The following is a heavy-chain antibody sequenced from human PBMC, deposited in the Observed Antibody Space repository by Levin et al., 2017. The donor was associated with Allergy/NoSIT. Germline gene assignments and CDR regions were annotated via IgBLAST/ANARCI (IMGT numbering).Heavy chain of an antibody. CDR2: IFYSGST. CDR1: GGSISSGDYY. V-gene: IGHV4-31*03. J-gene: IGHJ6*02. D-gene: IGHD1-1*01. Sequence: SQTLSLTCTVSGGSISSGDYYWSWVRQHPGKGLEWIGYIFYSGSTFYNPSLKSRFTMSVDTSKNQFSLRLSSVTAADTAVYYCARIGQVHSSDYYNYYALDVWGQGTTVTVSS. CDR3: ARIGQVHSSDYYNYYALDV.